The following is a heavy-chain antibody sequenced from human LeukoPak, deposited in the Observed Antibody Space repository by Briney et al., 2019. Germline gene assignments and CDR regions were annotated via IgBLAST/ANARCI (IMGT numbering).Heavy chain of an antibody. V-gene: IGHV3-13*04. CDR3: ARGREYSGYDSPRYYYGMDV. CDR1: GFTFSSYD. J-gene: IGHJ6*02. CDR2: IGTAGDT. D-gene: IGHD5-12*01. Sequence: PGGPLRLSCAASGFTFSSYDMHWVRQATGKGLEWVSAIGTAGDTYYPGSVKGRFTIPRENAKNSLYLQMNSLRAGDTAVYYCARGREYSGYDSPRYYYGMDVWGQGPTVRVSS.